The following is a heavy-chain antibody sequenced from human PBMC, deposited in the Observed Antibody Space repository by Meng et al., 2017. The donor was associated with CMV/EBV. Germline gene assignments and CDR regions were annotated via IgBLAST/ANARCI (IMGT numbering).Heavy chain of an antibody. J-gene: IGHJ4*02. CDR1: GFTFNTFA. V-gene: IGHV3-23*01. Sequence: GESLKISCAASGFTFNTFAMSWVRQAPGKGLEWVSTITGNGGSTYYADSVRGRFTISRDSSRNTLYLQMNTLRAEDTAIYYCAKPLILVTYTHYFDAWGQGTLVTVSS. D-gene: IGHD2-2*02. CDR3: AKPLILVTYTHYFDA. CDR2: ITGNGGST.